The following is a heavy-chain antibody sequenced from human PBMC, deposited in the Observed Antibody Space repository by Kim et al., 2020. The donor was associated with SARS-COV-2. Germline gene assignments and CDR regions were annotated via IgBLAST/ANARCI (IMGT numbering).Heavy chain of an antibody. Sequence: GRFTIYRDNSKNTLYLQMNSLRAEDTAVYYCAKGPTIFGVVIFYYYGMDVWGQGTTVTVSS. CDR3: AKGPTIFGVVIFYYYGMDV. V-gene: IGHV3-30*02. D-gene: IGHD3-3*01. J-gene: IGHJ6*02.